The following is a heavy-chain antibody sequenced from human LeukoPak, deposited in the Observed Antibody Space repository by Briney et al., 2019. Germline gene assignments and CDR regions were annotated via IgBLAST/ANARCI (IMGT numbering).Heavy chain of an antibody. CDR1: GYTFTSYG. Sequence: ALVTVSCKASGYTFTSYGISWVRQAPGQGLEWMGWVSTYNGNTKYAQNLQGRVTTTTDTSTSTAYMELRSLRSDDTALYYCAKDVRSGYYYFDCWGQGTLVTVSS. D-gene: IGHD3-22*01. CDR2: VSTYNGNT. J-gene: IGHJ4*02. CDR3: AKDVRSGYYYFDC. V-gene: IGHV1-18*01.